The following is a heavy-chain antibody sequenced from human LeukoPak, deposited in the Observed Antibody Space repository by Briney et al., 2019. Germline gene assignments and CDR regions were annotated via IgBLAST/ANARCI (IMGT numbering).Heavy chain of an antibody. V-gene: IGHV1-69*13. D-gene: IGHD4-17*01. J-gene: IGHJ6*02. CDR1: GGTFSSYA. Sequence: SVKVSCKASGGTFSSYAISWVRQAPGQGLEWMGGIIPIFGTTNYAQKFQGRITITADESTSTAYMELSSLRSEDTAVYYCARHSTTVTTYYYYYYAMDVWGQGTTVTVSS. CDR2: IIPIFGTT. CDR3: ARHSTTVTTYYYYYYAMDV.